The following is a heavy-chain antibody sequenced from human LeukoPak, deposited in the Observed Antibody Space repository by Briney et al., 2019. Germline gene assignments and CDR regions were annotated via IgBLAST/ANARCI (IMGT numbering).Heavy chain of an antibody. Sequence: SVKVSCKASGGTFSSYAISWVRQAPGQGLEWMGGITPIFGTANYAQKFQGRVTITADESTSTAYMELSSLRSEDTAVYYCARSGPVEVVAGTPDVYYYYYMDVWGKGTTVTVSS. V-gene: IGHV1-69*13. CDR2: ITPIFGTA. CDR3: ARSGPVEVVAGTPDVYYYYYMDV. CDR1: GGTFSSYA. J-gene: IGHJ6*03. D-gene: IGHD2-15*01.